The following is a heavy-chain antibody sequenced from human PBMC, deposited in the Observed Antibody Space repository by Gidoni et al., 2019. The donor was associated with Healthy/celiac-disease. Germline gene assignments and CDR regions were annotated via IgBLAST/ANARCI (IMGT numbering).Heavy chain of an antibody. Sequence: ESTNYNPSLKSRVTISVDTSKNQFSLKLSSVTAADTAVYYCARGIIRVRRFDPWGQGTLVTVSS. CDR2: EST. V-gene: IGHV4-34*01. J-gene: IGHJ5*02. CDR3: ARGIIRVRRFDP. D-gene: IGHD3-10*01.